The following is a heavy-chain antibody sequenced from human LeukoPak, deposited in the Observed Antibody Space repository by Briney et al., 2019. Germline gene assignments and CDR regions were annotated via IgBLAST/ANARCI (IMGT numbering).Heavy chain of an antibody. CDR2: INPNSGGT. J-gene: IGHJ6*03. CDR3: ARDALPRPLKVAGTDFYYYYYMDV. Sequence: GASVKVSCKASGYTFTGYYMHWVRQAPGQGLEWMGWINPNSGGTNYAQKFQGRVTMTRDTSISTAYMELSRLRSDDTAVYYCARDALPRPLKVAGTDFYYYYYMDVWGKGTTVTVSS. CDR1: GYTFTGYY. D-gene: IGHD6-19*01. V-gene: IGHV1-2*02.